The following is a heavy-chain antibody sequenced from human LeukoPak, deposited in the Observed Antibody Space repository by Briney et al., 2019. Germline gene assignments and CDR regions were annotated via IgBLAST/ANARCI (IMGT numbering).Heavy chain of an antibody. J-gene: IGHJ4*02. CDR3: ARGRNDKD. Sequence: GRSLRLSCAASGFTFSSYAMHWVRQAPGRGLEWVSFIYSGGGTYYADSVKGRFTISRDNSKNTLYLQMNSLRVEDTAVYYCARGRNDKDWGQGTLVTVSS. D-gene: IGHD1-1*01. V-gene: IGHV3-53*01. CDR1: GFTFSSYA. CDR2: IYSGGGT.